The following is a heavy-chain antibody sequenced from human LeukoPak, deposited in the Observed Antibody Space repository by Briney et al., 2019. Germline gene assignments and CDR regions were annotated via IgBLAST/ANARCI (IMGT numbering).Heavy chain of an antibody. CDR2: ISSSGTTI. V-gene: IGHV3-11*04. CDR3: ARVRGSYCSDY. CDR1: GFTFSDYY. J-gene: IGHJ4*02. D-gene: IGHD1-26*01. Sequence: GGSLRLSCAASGFTFSDYYMSWIRQAPGKGLEWVSYISSSGTTIHNADSVKGRFTISRDNPKNSLYLQLNSLRAEDTAVYYCARVRGSYCSDYWGQGALVTVSS.